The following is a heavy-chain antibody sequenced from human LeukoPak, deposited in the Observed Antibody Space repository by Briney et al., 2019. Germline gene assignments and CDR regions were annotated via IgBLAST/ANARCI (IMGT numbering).Heavy chain of an antibody. V-gene: IGHV3-30*02. Sequence: GGSLRLSCAASGFTFSSYGMHWVRQAPGKGLEWVAFIRYDGSNKYYADSVKGRFTISRDNAKNSLYLQMNSLRAEDTAVYYCARVTYSYGFLFDYWGQGTLVTVSS. CDR3: ARVTYSYGFLFDY. D-gene: IGHD5-18*01. J-gene: IGHJ4*02. CDR2: IRYDGSNK. CDR1: GFTFSSYG.